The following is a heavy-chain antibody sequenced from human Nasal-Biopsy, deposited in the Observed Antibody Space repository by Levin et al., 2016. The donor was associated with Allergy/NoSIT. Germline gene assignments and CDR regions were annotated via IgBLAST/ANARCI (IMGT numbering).Heavy chain of an antibody. CDR3: ATPRDSGSTHLYYFDY. Sequence: GGSLRLSCAASGFIFSSYAMHWVRQAPGKGLEWVALISYDGSIKYYADSVKGRFTISRDNSKDTLYMQMNSLRAEDTAVYYCATPRDSGSTHLYYFDYWGQGTLVTVSS. CDR1: GFIFSSYA. D-gene: IGHD3-10*01. J-gene: IGHJ4*02. CDR2: ISYDGSIK. V-gene: IGHV3-30*04.